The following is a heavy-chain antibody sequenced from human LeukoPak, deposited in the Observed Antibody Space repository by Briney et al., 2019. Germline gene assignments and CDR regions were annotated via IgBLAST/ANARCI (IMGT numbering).Heavy chain of an antibody. Sequence: GGSLRLSCAASGFTISSYWMSWVRHTPGKGLEWVATIKQDGSEIYYVDSVKARFTISRDNAKNSLYLQMNSLRAEDTAIYYCARDERLLSFLKWGQGTLVTVSS. V-gene: IGHV3-7*03. CDR3: ARDERLLSFLK. CDR2: IKQDGSEI. CDR1: GFTISSYW. J-gene: IGHJ4*02. D-gene: IGHD3-3*01.